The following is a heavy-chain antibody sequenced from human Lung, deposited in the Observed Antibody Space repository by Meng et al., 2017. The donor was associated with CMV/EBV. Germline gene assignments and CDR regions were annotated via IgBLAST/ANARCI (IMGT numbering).Heavy chain of an antibody. V-gene: IGHV1-69*05. D-gene: IGHD2-2*01. J-gene: IGHJ4*02. CDR3: ARGKDIVVVPAAYTLDY. CDR2: IIPIFGTA. CDR1: GGTFSSYA. Sequence: SVXVSXKASGGTFSSYAISWVRQAPGQGLEWMGGIIPIFGTANYAQKFQGRVTITTDESTSTAYMELSSLRSEDTAVYYCARGKDIVVVPAAYTLDYWGQGXLVTASS.